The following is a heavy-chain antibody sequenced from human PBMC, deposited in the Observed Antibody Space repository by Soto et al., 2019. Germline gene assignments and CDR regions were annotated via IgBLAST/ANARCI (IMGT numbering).Heavy chain of an antibody. V-gene: IGHV3-23*01. J-gene: IGHJ5*02. CDR1: GFTFSSYA. CDR3: AKSAVVAGRGWFDP. CDR2: ISGSGGNT. Sequence: EVQLLESGGGLVQPGGSLRLSCAASGFTFSSYAMIWVRQAPGKGLEWISDISGSGGNTHYADSVKGRFTISRDNSNNMLYLQMNSLRAEDTAIYYCAKSAVVAGRGWFDPWGQGTLVTVSS. D-gene: IGHD2-15*01.